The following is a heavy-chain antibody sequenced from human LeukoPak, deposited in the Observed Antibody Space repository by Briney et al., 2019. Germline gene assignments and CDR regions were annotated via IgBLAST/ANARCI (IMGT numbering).Heavy chain of an antibody. J-gene: IGHJ4*02. CDR2: ISDSGHNT. V-gene: IGHV3-23*01. D-gene: IGHD2-2*01. CDR3: ARDVPSHIVVVVSAMFDY. Sequence: GGSLRLSCATSGFTFSAYAMSWVRQAPGKGLEWVSTISDSGHNTHYADSVKGRFTISRDNSQNTLYLQMNSLRAEDTALYYCARDVPSHIVVVVSAMFDYWGQGILVTVSS. CDR1: GFTFSAYA.